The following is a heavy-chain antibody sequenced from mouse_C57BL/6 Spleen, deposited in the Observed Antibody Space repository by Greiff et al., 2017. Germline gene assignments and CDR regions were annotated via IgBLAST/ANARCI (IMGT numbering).Heavy chain of an antibody. CDR1: GYTFTSYW. Sequence: QVQLKESGAELVKPGASVKMSCKASGYTFTSYWITWVKQRPGQGLEWIGDIYPGSGSTNYNEKFKSKATLTVDTSSSTAYMQLSSLTSEDSAVYYCARRIYYGKRDYYAMDYWGQGTSVTVSS. D-gene: IGHD2-1*01. V-gene: IGHV1-55*01. J-gene: IGHJ4*01. CDR3: ARRIYYGKRDYYAMDY. CDR2: IYPGSGST.